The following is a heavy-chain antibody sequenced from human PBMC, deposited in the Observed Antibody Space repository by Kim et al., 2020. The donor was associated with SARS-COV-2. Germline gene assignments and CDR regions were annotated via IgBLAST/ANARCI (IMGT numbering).Heavy chain of an antibody. CDR2: ISYDGSNK. Sequence: GGSLRLSCAASGFTFSSYGMHWVRQAPGKGLEWVAVISYDGSNKYYADSVKGRFTISRDNSKNTLYLQMNSLRAEDTAVYYCAKDLFGGGSMDYWGQGTLVTVSS. CDR3: AKDLFGGGSMDY. D-gene: IGHD3-3*01. CDR1: GFTFSSYG. V-gene: IGHV3-30*18. J-gene: IGHJ4*02.